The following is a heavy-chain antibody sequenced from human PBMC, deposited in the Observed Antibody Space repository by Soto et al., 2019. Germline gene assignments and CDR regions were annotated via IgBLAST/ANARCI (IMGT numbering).Heavy chain of an antibody. J-gene: IGHJ4*02. CDR2: ISYDGGNK. Sequence: HPGGSLRLSCAASGFTFSSYGIHWVRQAPGKGLEWVALISYDGGNKYYADSVKGRFTISRDNSKNTLYLQMNSLRDEDTAVYYCAKDAPYYYDSSGYYGPFDYWGQGTLVTVSS. CDR1: GFTFSSYG. CDR3: AKDAPYYYDSSGYYGPFDY. D-gene: IGHD3-22*01. V-gene: IGHV3-30*18.